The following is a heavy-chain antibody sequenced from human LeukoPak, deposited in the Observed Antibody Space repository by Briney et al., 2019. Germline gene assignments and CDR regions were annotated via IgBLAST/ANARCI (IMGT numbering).Heavy chain of an antibody. V-gene: IGHV3-23*01. CDR2: IGGNGGST. CDR1: GFTFSNYA. Sequence: GGSLRLSCAASGFTFSNYALNWVRQAPGKGLEWVSGIGGNGGSTYYADSVKGRLTISRDNSKNTLYLQMNSLRVEDTAVYYCAKDSNYDTGGYYGRWGQGTPVTVSS. J-gene: IGHJ4*02. D-gene: IGHD3-22*01. CDR3: AKDSNYDTGGYYGR.